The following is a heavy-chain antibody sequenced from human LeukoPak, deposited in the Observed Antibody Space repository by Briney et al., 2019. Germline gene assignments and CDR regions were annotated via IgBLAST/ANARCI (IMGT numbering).Heavy chain of an antibody. CDR1: GFTFDNYA. CDR3: AKDMNSYGSGSSYNPWGPFDS. J-gene: IGHJ4*02. D-gene: IGHD3-10*01. V-gene: IGHV3-9*01. Sequence: GRSLRLSCAAYGFTFDNYAMHWGPQAPGKGLGWGSGPAWNSGNTGFADSVKGRFTISTDNAANSVYLQMNSLTPEDTAFYFCAKDMNSYGSGSSYNPWGPFDSWGQGTLVTVSS. CDR2: PAWNSGNT.